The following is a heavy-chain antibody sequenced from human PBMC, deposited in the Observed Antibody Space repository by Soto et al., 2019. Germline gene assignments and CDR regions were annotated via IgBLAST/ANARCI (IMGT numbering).Heavy chain of an antibody. J-gene: IGHJ4*02. V-gene: IGHV4-31*11. D-gene: IGHD4-17*01. Sequence: QVQLQESGPGLVNPSQTLSLTCAVSGDSISKSGYYWSWIRQNQGKALEWIGYIYYSGSTFYNPSLNGPASLSLDTSKNQLSLKLTALTVADTAGYYCARSRGVTNTVRPYCFHSWGQGTLVAVSS. CDR3: ARSRGVTNTVRPYCFHS. CDR2: IYYSGST. CDR1: GDSISKSGYY.